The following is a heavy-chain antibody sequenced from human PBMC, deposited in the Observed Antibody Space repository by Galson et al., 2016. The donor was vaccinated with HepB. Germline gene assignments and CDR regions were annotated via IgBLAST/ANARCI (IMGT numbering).Heavy chain of an antibody. CDR1: GFTFRSYN. Sequence: SLRLSCAASGFTFRSYNMNWVRQAPGKGLGWVSSISSSSIYMYYADSVKGRFTISRDNAKNSVYLQMNSLRAEDTAVYYCAKDGRTQYAMDVWGQGTTVTVSS. J-gene: IGHJ6*02. V-gene: IGHV3-21*01. CDR2: ISSSSIYM. D-gene: IGHD1-26*01. CDR3: AKDGRTQYAMDV.